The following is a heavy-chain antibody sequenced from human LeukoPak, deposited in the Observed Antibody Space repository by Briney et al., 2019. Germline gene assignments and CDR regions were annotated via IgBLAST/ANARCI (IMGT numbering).Heavy chain of an antibody. V-gene: IGHV3-23*01. D-gene: IGHD6-13*01. CDR2: ISGSGGST. Sequence: GGSLRLSCAASGFTFSSYAMNWVRQAPGKGLERVSAISGSGGSTYYADSVKGRFTISRDNSKNTLYLQMNSLRAEDTAVYYCAKDIWGSGIAAAGSPWGQGTLVTVSS. CDR1: GFTFSSYA. J-gene: IGHJ5*02. CDR3: AKDIWGSGIAAAGSP.